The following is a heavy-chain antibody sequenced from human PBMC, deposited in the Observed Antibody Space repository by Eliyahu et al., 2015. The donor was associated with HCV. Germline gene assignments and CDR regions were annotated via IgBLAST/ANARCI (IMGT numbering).Heavy chain of an antibody. CDR3: VKAPPYYQSGGYNEYFQH. Sequence: EVQLVESGGGVIQPGGSLRLSCAASGFTFDEYAMNWVRQVPGKGLEWVCLLLWVGLVTYYADSVKGRFTISRDNTDNSLYLQMNSLRTDDTALYYCVKAPPYYQSGGYNEYFQHWGQGTLVTVSS. V-gene: IGHV3-43*02. CDR1: GFTFDEYA. CDR2: LLWVGLVT. D-gene: IGHD3-22*01. J-gene: IGHJ1*01.